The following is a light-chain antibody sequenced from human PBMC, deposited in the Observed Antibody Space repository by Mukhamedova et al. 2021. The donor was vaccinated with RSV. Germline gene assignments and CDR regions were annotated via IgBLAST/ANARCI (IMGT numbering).Light chain of an antibody. CDR1: QGISTY. CDR3: LQLHTYPFT. V-gene: IGKV1-9*01. CDR2: TAS. Sequence: ASQGISTYLAWYQQEPGKAPKLLIHTASTLQSGVPSRFSGIGSGTDFTLTISSLQPEDCATYFCLQLHTYPFTFGPGTKVEIK. J-gene: IGKJ3*01.